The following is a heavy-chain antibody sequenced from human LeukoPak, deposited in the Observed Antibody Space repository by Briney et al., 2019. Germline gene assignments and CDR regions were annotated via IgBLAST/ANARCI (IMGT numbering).Heavy chain of an antibody. V-gene: IGHV4-30-4*07. CDR1: GGSISSGAYS. CDR3: ASHSGGYAY. D-gene: IGHD5-12*01. J-gene: IGHJ4*02. CDR2: VYYSGGT. Sequence: SETLSLTCAVSGGSISSGAYSWSWIRQPPRKGLEWIGYVYYSGGTYYDPSLKSRVTISVDTSKNQFSLKLSSVTAADTAVYYCASHSGGYAYWGQGTLVTVSS.